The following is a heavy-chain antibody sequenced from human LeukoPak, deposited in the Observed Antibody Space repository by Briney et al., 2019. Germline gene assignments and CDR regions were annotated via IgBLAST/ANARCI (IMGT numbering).Heavy chain of an antibody. Sequence: ASVKVSCKASGNGFPYFDVNWVRQASGQGLEWIGWVNPHSDNAGYGQRFQGRVTITTDISTATVYMELSSLISADTAVYYCAKARKATTSTDYTYFYYMDVWGQGTSVTVSS. J-gene: IGHJ6*02. CDR1: GNGFPYFD. D-gene: IGHD1-26*01. CDR2: VNPHSDNA. V-gene: IGHV1-8*02. CDR3: AKARKATTSTDYTYFYYMDV.